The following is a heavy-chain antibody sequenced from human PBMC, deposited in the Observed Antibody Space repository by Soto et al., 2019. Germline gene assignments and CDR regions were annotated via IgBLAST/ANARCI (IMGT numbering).Heavy chain of an antibody. CDR3: TRYEDYYDSTQDY. J-gene: IGHJ4*02. Sequence: RGSLRLSCAASGFTFSGSAMHWVRQASGKGLEWVGRIRSKANSYATAYAASVKGRFTISRDDSKNAAYLQMNSLKTEDTAVYYCTRYEDYYDSTQDYWGQGTLVTVSS. D-gene: IGHD3-22*01. V-gene: IGHV3-73*01. CDR1: GFTFSGSA. CDR2: IRSKANSYAT.